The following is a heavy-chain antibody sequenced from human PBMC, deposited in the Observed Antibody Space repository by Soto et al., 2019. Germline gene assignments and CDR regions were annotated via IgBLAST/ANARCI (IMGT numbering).Heavy chain of an antibody. V-gene: IGHV3-48*01. CDR3: ARRSTVDGLDV. CDR1: GFTFSSSN. D-gene: IGHD1-26*01. CDR2: ISSSSSST. J-gene: IGHJ6*02. Sequence: GGSLKLSCAASGFTFSSSNMNWVRQAPGKGLEWVSYISSSSSSTYYADSVKGRFTISRDNAKSSLYLQMNSLRAEDTAVYYCARRSTVDGLDVWGQGTTVTVSS.